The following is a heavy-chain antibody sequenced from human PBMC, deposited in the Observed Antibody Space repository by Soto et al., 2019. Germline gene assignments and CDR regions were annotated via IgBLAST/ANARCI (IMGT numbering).Heavy chain of an antibody. CDR1: GFTFSSYD. Sequence: EVQLVESGGGLVQPGGSLRLSCAASGFTFSSYDMHWVRQATGKGLEWVSAIGTAGDTYYPGSVKGRFTISRENAKNSLYLQMNSLRAGDTAVYYCARGYYDSSGYWVFDYWGQGTLVTVSS. CDR2: IGTAGDT. V-gene: IGHV3-13*01. CDR3: ARGYYDSSGYWVFDY. D-gene: IGHD3-22*01. J-gene: IGHJ4*02.